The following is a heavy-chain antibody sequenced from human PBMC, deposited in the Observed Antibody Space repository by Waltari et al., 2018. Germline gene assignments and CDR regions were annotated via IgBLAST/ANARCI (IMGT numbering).Heavy chain of an antibody. D-gene: IGHD6-13*01. CDR3: AKYSSSEGLNWFDP. J-gene: IGHJ5*02. Sequence: QVQLQESGPGLVKPSQTLSLTCTVSGGSISSGSYYWSWIRQPAGKGLEWIGYIYTSGSTNYNPSLKSRVTISVDTSKNQFSLKLSSVTAADTAVYYCAKYSSSEGLNWFDPWGQGTLVTVSS. V-gene: IGHV4-61*09. CDR1: GGSISSGSYY. CDR2: IYTSGST.